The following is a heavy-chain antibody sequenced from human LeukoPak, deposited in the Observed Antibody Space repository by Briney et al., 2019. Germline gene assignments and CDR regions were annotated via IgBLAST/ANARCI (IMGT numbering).Heavy chain of an antibody. Sequence: SQTLSLTCTVSGGSISSGSYYWSWIRQPAGKGLEWIGRIYTSGSTNYNPSLKSRVTISVDTSKNQFSLKLSSVTAADTAVYYCAIVGSSSDAFDIWGQGTMVTVSS. CDR2: IYTSGST. D-gene: IGHD6-6*01. CDR3: AIVGSSSDAFDI. V-gene: IGHV4-61*02. CDR1: GGSISSGSYY. J-gene: IGHJ3*02.